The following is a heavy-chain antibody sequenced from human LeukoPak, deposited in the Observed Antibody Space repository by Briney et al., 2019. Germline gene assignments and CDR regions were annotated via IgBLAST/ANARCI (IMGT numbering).Heavy chain of an antibody. Sequence: GGSLRLSCAASGFIFSSYSMNWVRQAPGKGLEWVSSISSSSSYIYYADSVKGRFTISRDNAKNSLYLQMNSLRAEDAAIYYCARVMGNYASDYWGQGALVTVSS. J-gene: IGHJ4*02. V-gene: IGHV3-21*01. D-gene: IGHD1-7*01. CDR3: ARVMGNYASDY. CDR2: ISSSSSYI. CDR1: GFIFSSYS.